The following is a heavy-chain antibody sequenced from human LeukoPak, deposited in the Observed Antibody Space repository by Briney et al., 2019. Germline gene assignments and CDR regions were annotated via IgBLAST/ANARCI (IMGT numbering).Heavy chain of an antibody. CDR3: ARGRMATITLFDY. D-gene: IGHD5-24*01. J-gene: IGHJ4*02. V-gene: IGHV3-30*04. Sequence: GGSLRLSCAASGFTFSSYAMHWVRQAPGKGLEWVAVISYDGSNKYYADSVKGRFTISRDNSKNTLYLQMNSLRAEDTAVYYCARGRMATITLFDYWGQGTLVTVSS. CDR1: GFTFSSYA. CDR2: ISYDGSNK.